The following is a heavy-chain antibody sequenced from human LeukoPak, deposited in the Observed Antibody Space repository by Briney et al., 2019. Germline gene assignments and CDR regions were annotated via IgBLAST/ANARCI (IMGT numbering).Heavy chain of an antibody. CDR2: IYPGDSDT. J-gene: IGHJ4*02. Sequence: GESLKISCKGSGYSFTSYWIGWVRQMPGKGLEWMGIIYPGDSDTRYSPSFQGQDTISADKSISTAYLQWSSLKASDTAMYYCARQAGIAAAGTGFDYWGQGTLVTVSS. D-gene: IGHD6-13*01. CDR1: GYSFTSYW. CDR3: ARQAGIAAAGTGFDY. V-gene: IGHV5-51*01.